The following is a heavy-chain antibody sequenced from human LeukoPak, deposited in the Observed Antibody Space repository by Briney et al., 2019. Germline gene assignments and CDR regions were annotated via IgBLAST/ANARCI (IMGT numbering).Heavy chain of an antibody. V-gene: IGHV4-4*07. D-gene: IGHD5-24*01. CDR3: SRGEMATTYSYYYYYMDV. CDR1: GGSISIYY. CDR2: IYTSGNT. J-gene: IGHJ6*03. Sequence: SETPSLTCTVSGGSISIYYWSWIRQPAGKGLEWIGRIYTSGNTHYNPSLKSRVSMSVDTSKNQFSLKLSSVTAADTAVYYCSRGEMATTYSYYYYYMDVWGKGTTVTISS.